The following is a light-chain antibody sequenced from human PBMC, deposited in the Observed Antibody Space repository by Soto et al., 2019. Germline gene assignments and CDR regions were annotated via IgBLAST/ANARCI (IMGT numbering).Light chain of an antibody. CDR1: QSVSSNY. J-gene: IGKJ1*01. CDR2: DAS. CDR3: LQHNSYPWT. Sequence: EIVLTQSPGTLSLSPGERATLSCRASQSVSSNYLAWYQQKPGQAPRLLIYDASSRATGVPDRFSGSGSGTDFTLTISRLEPEDFATYYCLQHNSYPWTFGQGTKVDIK. V-gene: IGKV3-20*01.